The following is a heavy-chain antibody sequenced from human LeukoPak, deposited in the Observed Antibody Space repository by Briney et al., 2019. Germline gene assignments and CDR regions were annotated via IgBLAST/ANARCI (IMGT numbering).Heavy chain of an antibody. J-gene: IGHJ4*02. D-gene: IGHD4-23*01. V-gene: IGHV3-7*01. Sequence: PGGSLRLSCAASGFTFNTYWMSWVRQAPGKGLEWVANINQDESEKYYMDSVEGRFTISRDNAKNSLYLQMNSLRAEDTAVYYCARDGPETTVVTSNLEGARKHPPNDYWGQGTLVTVSS. CDR2: INQDESEK. CDR1: GFTFNTYW. CDR3: ARDGPETTVVTSNLEGARKHPPNDY.